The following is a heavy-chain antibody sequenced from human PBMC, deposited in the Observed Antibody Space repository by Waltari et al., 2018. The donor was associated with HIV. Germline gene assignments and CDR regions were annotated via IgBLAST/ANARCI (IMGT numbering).Heavy chain of an antibody. CDR3: ARLGGGNGDRYWHFDL. CDR2: IVPLLGTT. J-gene: IGHJ2*01. V-gene: IGHV1-69*01. D-gene: IGHD2-21*01. Sequence: QAQLVQSGAEVKKPGSSVKVSCKSSGGIFSTSGLTWLRQVPGQGLEWMAGIVPLLGTTDYAEIFQGRVTITADEVTTTTHMELSSLTSEDTALYYCARLGGGNGDRYWHFDLWGRGTLVTVSS. CDR1: GGIFSTSG.